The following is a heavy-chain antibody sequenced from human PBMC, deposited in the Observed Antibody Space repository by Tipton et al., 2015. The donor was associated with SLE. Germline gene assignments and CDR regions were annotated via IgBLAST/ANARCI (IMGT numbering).Heavy chain of an antibody. CDR1: GGSISSYY. D-gene: IGHD3-10*01. Sequence: LRLSCTVSGGSISSYYWSWIRQPPGKGLEWIGNIYYSGSTNYNPSLKSRVTISVDTSKNQFSLKLSSVTAADTAVYYCARVRGRGYFQHWGQGTLVTVSS. V-gene: IGHV4-59*01. CDR3: ARVRGRGYFQH. CDR2: IYYSGST. J-gene: IGHJ1*01.